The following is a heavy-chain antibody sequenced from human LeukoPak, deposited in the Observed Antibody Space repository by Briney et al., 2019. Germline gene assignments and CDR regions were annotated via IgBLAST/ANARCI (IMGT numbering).Heavy chain of an antibody. CDR1: GGTFSSYA. CDR3: ASISRYCSGGSCYSHYFDY. J-gene: IGHJ4*02. V-gene: IGHV1-69*06. CDR2: IIPIFGTA. Sequence: SVKVSRKASGGTFSSYAISWVRQAPGQGLEWMGGIIPIFGTANYAQKFQGRVTITADKSTSTAYMELSSLRSEDTAVYYCASISRYCSGGSCYSHYFDYWGQGTLVTVSS. D-gene: IGHD2-15*01.